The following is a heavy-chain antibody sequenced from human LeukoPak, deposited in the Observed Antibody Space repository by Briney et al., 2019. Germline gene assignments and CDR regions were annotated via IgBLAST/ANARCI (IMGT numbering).Heavy chain of an antibody. CDR2: IYSGGST. CDR1: GFTVSSNY. D-gene: IGHD3-3*01. Sequence: GGSLRLSCAASGFTVSSNYMSWVRQAPGKGLEWVSVIYSGGSTYYADSVKGRFTISRDNSKNTLYLQMNSLRAEDTAVYYCARSTDFWSGFDYWGQGTLVIVSS. CDR3: ARSTDFWSGFDY. V-gene: IGHV3-53*01. J-gene: IGHJ4*02.